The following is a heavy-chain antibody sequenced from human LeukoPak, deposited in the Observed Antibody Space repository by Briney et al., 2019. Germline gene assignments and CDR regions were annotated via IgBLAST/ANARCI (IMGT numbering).Heavy chain of an antibody. Sequence: SGTLSLTCAVSGGSISSSNWWSWIRQPPGQGLEWIGEIYHSGSTNYNPSLKSRVTISVDTSKNQFSLKLNSVTAADTAVYYCARIYSSSWFLNWFDPWGQGTLVTVSS. CDR1: GGSISSSNW. V-gene: IGHV4-4*02. J-gene: IGHJ5*02. D-gene: IGHD6-13*01. CDR2: IYHSGST. CDR3: ARIYSSSWFLNWFDP.